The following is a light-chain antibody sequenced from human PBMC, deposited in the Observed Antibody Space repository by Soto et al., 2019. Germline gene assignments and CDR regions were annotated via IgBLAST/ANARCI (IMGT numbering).Light chain of an antibody. CDR1: QSVSSNF. CDR3: QQYSTSSPRYT. V-gene: IGKV3-20*01. J-gene: IGKJ2*01. CDR2: NAS. Sequence: EIVLTQSPGTLSLSPGERATLFCRASQSVSSNFLAWYQQKPGQAPRLLIYNASRRAAGIPDRFSGSGSGTDFTLTISRLEPEDFAVYYCQQYSTSSPRYTFGQGIKLEIK.